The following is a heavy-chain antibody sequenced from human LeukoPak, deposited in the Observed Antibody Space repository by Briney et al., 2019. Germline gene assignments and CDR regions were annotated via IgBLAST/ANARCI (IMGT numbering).Heavy chain of an antibody. CDR1: GFSGYW. CDR2: IYPPDSNT. V-gene: IGHV5-51*01. Sequence: GESLKISCQGFGFSGYWIAWVRQMPGKGPEWMAIIYPPDSNTIYNPSFQGQVTISADKSINTAYLHWNNLKASDTAIYYCARFGGPDLPHNWFDLWGQGTLVTVSS. J-gene: IGHJ5*02. CDR3: ARFGGPDLPHNWFDL. D-gene: IGHD1-14*01.